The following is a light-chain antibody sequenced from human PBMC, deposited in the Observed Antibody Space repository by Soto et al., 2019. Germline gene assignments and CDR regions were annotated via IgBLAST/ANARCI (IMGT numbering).Light chain of an antibody. CDR1: QSVLYTFNNNNY. CDR2: WAS. Sequence: DIVMTQSPDSLAVSLGERATINCKSSQSVLYTFNNNNYLAWYQQKPGQPPRLLFYWASTRQSGVPDRFSGSGSGTDFTLTISSLQAEDVAVYYCQQYFITPHTVGQGTKLEIK. J-gene: IGKJ2*01. V-gene: IGKV4-1*01. CDR3: QQYFITPHT.